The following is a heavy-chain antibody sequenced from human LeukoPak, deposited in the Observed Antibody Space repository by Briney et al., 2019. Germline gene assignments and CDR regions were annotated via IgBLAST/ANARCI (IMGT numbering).Heavy chain of an antibody. CDR3: ARWLQPDYYFDY. D-gene: IGHD5-24*01. V-gene: IGHV1-69*13. Sequence: SVKVSCKASGGTFSSYAISWVRQAPGQGLEWMGGIIPIFGTANYAQKFQGRVTITADESTSTADMELSSLRSEDTAVYYCARWLQPDYYFDYWGQGTLVTVSS. CDR2: IIPIFGTA. CDR1: GGTFSSYA. J-gene: IGHJ4*02.